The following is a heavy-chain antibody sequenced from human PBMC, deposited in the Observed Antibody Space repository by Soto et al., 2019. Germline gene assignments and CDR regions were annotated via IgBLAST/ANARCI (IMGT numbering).Heavy chain of an antibody. CDR3: ARGGYSKFDY. Sequence: GGSLRLSCAASGFTFSDHYMDWVRQAPGKGLEWVGRSRNRANGYTTEYAASVKGRFTISRDDSKNSLYLRRNSLKTEDTAVYYCARGGYSKFDYWGQGTLVTVSS. CDR1: GFTFSDHY. V-gene: IGHV3-72*01. CDR2: SRNRANGYTT. J-gene: IGHJ4*02. D-gene: IGHD4-4*01.